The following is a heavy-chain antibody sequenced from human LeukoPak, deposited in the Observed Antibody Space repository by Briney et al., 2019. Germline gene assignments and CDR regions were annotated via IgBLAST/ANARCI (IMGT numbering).Heavy chain of an antibody. CDR1: GYTFTSYY. CDR3: ARDPQTGTVEYYFDY. J-gene: IGHJ4*02. Sequence: GASVKVSCKASGYTFTSYYMHWVRQAPGQGLEWMGIINPSGGSTSYAQKFQGRVTMTRDMSTSTVYMELGSLRSEDTAVYYCARDPQTGTVEYYFDYWGQGTLVTVSS. D-gene: IGHD1/OR15-1a*01. V-gene: IGHV1-46*01. CDR2: INPSGGST.